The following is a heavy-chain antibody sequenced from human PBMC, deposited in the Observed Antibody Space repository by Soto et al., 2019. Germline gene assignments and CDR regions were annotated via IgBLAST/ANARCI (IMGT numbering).Heavy chain of an antibody. V-gene: IGHV3-23*01. CDR1: GFTFTSYV. CDR2: ISSSGSGT. J-gene: IGHJ5*02. Sequence: GGSRRRSWAASGFTFTSYVMYWVRQAPGKGLEFVSSISSSGSGTYYADSVQGRFITARDNSKNTLYLQMNSLTAEDTAVYYCAKGRSGGSLDWLDPWGQGTLVTVSS. CDR3: AKGRSGGSLDWLDP. D-gene: IGHD2-15*01.